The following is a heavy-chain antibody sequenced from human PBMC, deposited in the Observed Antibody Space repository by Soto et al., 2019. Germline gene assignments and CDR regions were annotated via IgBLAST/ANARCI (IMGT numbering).Heavy chain of an antibody. J-gene: IGHJ6*02. V-gene: IGHV4-39*01. CDR2: IYYSGST. CDR1: GGSIISSNYY. CDR3: ARSWFEYSGSSCSYKYYGMDV. D-gene: IGHD6-6*01. Sequence: QLQLQESGPGLVKPSETLSLTCTVSGGSIISSNYYWGWIRQPPGKELAWIGYIYYSGSTYHNPSLEWRVTMSVDTFKSQLTLMLSSVTVADTAVYYCARSWFEYSGSSCSYKYYGMDVWGQGTTVTVSS.